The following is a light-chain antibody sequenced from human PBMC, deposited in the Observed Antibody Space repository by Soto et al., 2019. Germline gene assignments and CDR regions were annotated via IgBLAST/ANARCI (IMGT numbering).Light chain of an antibody. Sequence: DIQMTQSPSTLSASVGDTVTITCRASQTISTWLAWYQQKPGQAPKLLIYDVSKLEGGVPSRFSGSASGTEFPLTNSSLQPDDIAVYYCQHYNSYPYTFGQGTKLEIK. J-gene: IGKJ2*01. CDR3: QHYNSYPYT. V-gene: IGKV1-5*01. CDR1: QTISTW. CDR2: DVS.